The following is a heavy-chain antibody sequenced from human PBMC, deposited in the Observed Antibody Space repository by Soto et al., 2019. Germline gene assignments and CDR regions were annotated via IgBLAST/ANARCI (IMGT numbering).Heavy chain of an antibody. Sequence: QVQLQESGPGLVKPSETLSLTCTVSGGSINAFFWSWVRQPPGKGLEYIGYIFYSGSTNYNPSLKSRVTISLDTSKTQFSLNLTSVTAADTAVYYCATQTGLYYYGMDVWGQGTTVAVSS. CDR1: GGSINAFF. J-gene: IGHJ6*02. V-gene: IGHV4-59*01. CDR3: ATQTGLYYYGMDV. CDR2: IFYSGST.